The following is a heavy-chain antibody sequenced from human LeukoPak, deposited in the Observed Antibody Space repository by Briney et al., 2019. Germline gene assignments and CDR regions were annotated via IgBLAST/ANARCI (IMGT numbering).Heavy chain of an antibody. CDR1: GFTFSSYA. CDR3: ARTALHLTYYDGSALYL. Sequence: PGGSLRLSCAASGFTFSSYAMHWVRQAPGKGLEYVSGISSNGGRTYYADSVKGRFTISRDNGKNALSLQVSSLRDDDTAVYFCARTALHLTYYDGSALYLWGQGTLVTVSS. CDR2: ISSNGGRT. V-gene: IGHV3-64*02. J-gene: IGHJ4*02. D-gene: IGHD3-22*01.